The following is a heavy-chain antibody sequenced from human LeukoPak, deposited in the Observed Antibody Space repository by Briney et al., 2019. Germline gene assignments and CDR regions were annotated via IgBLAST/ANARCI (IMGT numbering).Heavy chain of an antibody. D-gene: IGHD4-17*01. CDR3: ARDGDYVARRAVDY. J-gene: IGHJ4*02. V-gene: IGHV4-39*07. Sequence: SETLSLTCTVSGGSISSGGYYWSWIRQPPGKGLEWIGSIYYSGSTYYIPSLKSRVTISVDTSKNQFSLKLSSVTAADTAVYYCARDGDYVARRAVDYWGQGTLVTVSS. CDR2: IYYSGST. CDR1: GGSISSGGYY.